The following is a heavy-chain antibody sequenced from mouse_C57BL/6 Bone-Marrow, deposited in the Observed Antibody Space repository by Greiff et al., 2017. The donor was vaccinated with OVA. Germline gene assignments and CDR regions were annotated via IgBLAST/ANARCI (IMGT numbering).Heavy chain of an antibody. CDR1: GYTFTSYW. Sequence: VHLQQPGAELVKPWASVKMSCKASGYTFTSYWITWVKQRPGQGLEWIGDIYPGSGSTNYNEKFKSKATLTVDTSSSTAYMQLSSLTSEDSAVYYGARSLYGSLSDYWGQGTTLTVSS. CDR3: ARSLYGSLSDY. D-gene: IGHD1-1*01. J-gene: IGHJ2*01. CDR2: IYPGSGST. V-gene: IGHV1-55*01.